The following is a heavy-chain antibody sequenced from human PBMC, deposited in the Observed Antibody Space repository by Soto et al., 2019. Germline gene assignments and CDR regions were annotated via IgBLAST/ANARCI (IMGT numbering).Heavy chain of an antibody. CDR1: GFTFSSYA. CDR3: ARRTIVVVPAAITLRHYYGMDV. D-gene: IGHD2-2*02. V-gene: IGHV3-23*01. Sequence: GGSLRLSCAASGFTFSSYAMSWVRQAPGKGLEWVSAISGSGGSTYYADSVKGRFTMSRDNSKNTLYLQMNSLRAEDTAVYYCARRTIVVVPAAITLRHYYGMDVWGQGTTVTVSS. CDR2: ISGSGGST. J-gene: IGHJ6*02.